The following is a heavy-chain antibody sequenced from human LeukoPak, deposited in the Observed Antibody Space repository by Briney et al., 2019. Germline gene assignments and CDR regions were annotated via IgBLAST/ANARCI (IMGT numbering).Heavy chain of an antibody. CDR3: AKDKYGEGYYFVY. V-gene: IGHV3-23*01. J-gene: IGHJ4*02. D-gene: IGHD4-17*01. CDR2: ISGSGGST. Sequence: PGGSLRLSCAASGFTFSSDAMSWVRQAPGKGLEWVSAISGSGGSTYYADSVKGRFTISRDNSKNTLYLQMNSLRAEDTAVYYCAKDKYGEGYYFVYWGQGTLVTVSS. CDR1: GFTFSSDA.